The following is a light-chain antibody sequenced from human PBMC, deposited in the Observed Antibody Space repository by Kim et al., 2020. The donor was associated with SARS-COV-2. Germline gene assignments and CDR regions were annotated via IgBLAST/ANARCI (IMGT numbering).Light chain of an antibody. J-gene: IGKJ4*01. CDR3: QRRSGWPLT. V-gene: IGKV3-11*01. CDR1: QSVGTS. CDR2: DAS. Sequence: SLSPGERATLSCRASQSVGTSLAWYQQKPGQAPRLLIYDASNRATGIPARFSGTGSATDFTLTISSLEPEDFAVYYCQRRSGWPLTFGGGTKVEI.